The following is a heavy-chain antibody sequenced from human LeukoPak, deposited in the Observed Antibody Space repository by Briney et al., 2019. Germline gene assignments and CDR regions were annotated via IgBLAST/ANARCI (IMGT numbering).Heavy chain of an antibody. Sequence: SSVTLSLTCAVSGGSMCSSNWWGWVRPPPGKGLGWIREIYHSGSTNYNPSLKRRVTISVHTSKIQFSLKLRSVTAADTAVYYCARVRNNYYDSSGYYYDYWGQGTLVTVSS. V-gene: IGHV4-4*02. CDR3: ARVRNNYYDSSGYYYDY. CDR1: GGSMCSSNW. J-gene: IGHJ4*02. CDR2: IYHSGST. D-gene: IGHD3-22*01.